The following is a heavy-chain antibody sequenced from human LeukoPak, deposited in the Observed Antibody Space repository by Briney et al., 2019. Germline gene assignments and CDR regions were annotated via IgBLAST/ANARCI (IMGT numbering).Heavy chain of an antibody. CDR3: ARDSSSFPNYFDY. CDR1: GFTVSTHY. V-gene: IGHV3-53*01. D-gene: IGHD6-19*01. J-gene: IGHJ4*02. CDR2: LYSRGDT. Sequence: GGCLRLSCAASGFTVSTHYMSWVSQAPGKGLEWVSLLYSRGDTFYADSVKGRFTISRDNSKNTLYLQMNSLTAEDTAVYFCARDSSSFPNYFDYWGQGTLGTVSA.